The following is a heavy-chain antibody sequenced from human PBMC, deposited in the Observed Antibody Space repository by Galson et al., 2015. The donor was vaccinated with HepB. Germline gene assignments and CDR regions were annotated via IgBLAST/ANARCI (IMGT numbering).Heavy chain of an antibody. CDR1: GYSFSGYR. V-gene: IGHV5-51*01. J-gene: IGHJ4*02. CDR3: ARYGGETLAANWFDY. Sequence: QSGAEVKEAGESLRISCKGSGYSFSGYRISWVRQMPGKGLEWMGIIYPDNSDTRYSPSFQGQVTFSADKSISTAYLQWNSLKAPDTAMYYCARYGGETLAANWFDYWGQGTLVTVSS. CDR2: IYPDNSDT. D-gene: IGHD6-25*01.